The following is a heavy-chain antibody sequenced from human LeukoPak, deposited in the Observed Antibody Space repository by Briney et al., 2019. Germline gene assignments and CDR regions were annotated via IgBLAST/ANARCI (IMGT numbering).Heavy chain of an antibody. CDR2: INHSGST. D-gene: IGHD3-3*01. CDR3: ARVRFLEWLLSYYYYYYMDV. J-gene: IGHJ6*03. CDR1: GGSFSGYY. Sequence: SETLSLTCAVYGGSFSGYYWSWIRQPPGKGLGWIGEINHSGSTNYNPSLKSRITISVDTSKNQFSLKLSSVTAADTAVYYCARVRFLEWLLSYYYYYYMDVWGKGTTVTVSS. V-gene: IGHV4-34*01.